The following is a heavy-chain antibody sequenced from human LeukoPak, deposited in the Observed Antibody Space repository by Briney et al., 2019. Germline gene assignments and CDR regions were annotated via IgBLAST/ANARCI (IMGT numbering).Heavy chain of an antibody. V-gene: IGHV4-34*01. D-gene: IGHD6-19*01. J-gene: IGHJ6*03. CDR3: ARQAVAGPLYYYYYMDV. Sequence: SETLSLTCAVYGGSFSGYYWSWIRQPPGKGLEWIGEINHSGSTNYNPSLKSRVTISVDTSKNQFSLKLSSVTAADTAVYYCARQAVAGPLYYYYYMDVWGKGTTVTVSS. CDR2: INHSGST. CDR1: GGSFSGYY.